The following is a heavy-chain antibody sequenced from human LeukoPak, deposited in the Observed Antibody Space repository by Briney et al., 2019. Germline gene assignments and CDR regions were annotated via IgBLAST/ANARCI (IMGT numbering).Heavy chain of an antibody. D-gene: IGHD6-13*01. V-gene: IGHV3-11*01. CDR1: GFTFSDYY. J-gene: IGHJ4*02. Sequence: GGSLRLSCAASGFTFSDYYMSWIRQAPGKGLEWVSYISSSGSTIYYADSVKGRSTISRDNAKNSLYLQMNSLRAEDTAVYYCARDLQQLVPFDYWGQGTLVTVSS. CDR2: ISSSGSTI. CDR3: ARDLQQLVPFDY.